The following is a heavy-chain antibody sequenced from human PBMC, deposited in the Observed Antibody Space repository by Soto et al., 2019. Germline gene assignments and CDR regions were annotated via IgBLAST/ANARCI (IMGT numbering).Heavy chain of an antibody. CDR1: GYTFLDFY. D-gene: IGHD3-3*02. J-gene: IGHJ4*02. CDR3: ARDKPFSAGY. CDR2: SNPSGGGT. V-gene: IGHV1-46*01. Sequence: QVQLVQSGTEVKKPGASVKVSCKASGYTFLDFYIHWVRQAPGQGLEWMGFSNPSGGGTTYAQQCQGRLTMNRDTSTSTVYMELISLRSEDTDIYYCARDKPFSAGYWGQGTLVT.